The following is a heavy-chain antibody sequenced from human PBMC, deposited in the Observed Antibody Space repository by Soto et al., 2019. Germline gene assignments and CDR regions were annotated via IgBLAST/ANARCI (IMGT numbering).Heavy chain of an antibody. V-gene: IGHV3-30*03. CDR1: GFTFSSYG. CDR2: VSYHGTNK. J-gene: IGHJ4*02. CDR3: ARGLPYDSRCYFFDY. D-gene: IGHD3-22*01. Sequence: QVQLVESGGGVVQPGRSLRLSCAASGFTFSSYGMHWVRQAPGKGLEWVALVSYHGTNKYYGDSVNGRFTISRDNSKNRLYLQVNSLRAEDTAVYYCARGLPYDSRCYFFDYWGQGTLVTVSS.